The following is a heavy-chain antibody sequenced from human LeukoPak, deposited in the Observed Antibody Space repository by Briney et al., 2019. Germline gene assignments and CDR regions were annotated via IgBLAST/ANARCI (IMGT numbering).Heavy chain of an antibody. CDR1: GGSISSSS. V-gene: IGHV3-21*01. CDR2: ISSSSSYI. J-gene: IGHJ4*02. D-gene: IGHD1-26*01. CDR3: ARVGIVGATTGFDY. Sequence: ETLSLTCTVSGGSISSSSYYWGWIRQPPGKGLEWVSSISSSSSYIYYADSVKGRFTISRDNAKNSLYLQMNSLRAEDTAVYYCARVGIVGATTGFDYWGQGTLVTVSS.